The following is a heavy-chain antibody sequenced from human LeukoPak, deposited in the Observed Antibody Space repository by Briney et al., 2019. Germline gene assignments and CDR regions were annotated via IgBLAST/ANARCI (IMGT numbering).Heavy chain of an antibody. CDR3: ARDTDFYGSGSYFSFSDY. V-gene: IGHV1-18*01. CDR1: GYTFTNYG. CDR2: ISAYNGNT. J-gene: IGHJ4*02. D-gene: IGHD3-10*01. Sequence: ASVKVSCKASGYTFTNYGFSWVRQAPGQGLEWMGWISAYNGNTNYAQKLQGRVTMTTDTSTSTAYMELRSLRSDDTAVYYCARDTDFYGSGSYFSFSDYWGQGTLVTVSS.